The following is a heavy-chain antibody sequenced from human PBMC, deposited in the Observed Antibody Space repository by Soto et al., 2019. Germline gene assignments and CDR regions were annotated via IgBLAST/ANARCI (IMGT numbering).Heavy chain of an antibody. V-gene: IGHV3-23*01. CDR1: GFTFNSYT. D-gene: IGHD2-15*01. CDR2: ISGSGGSP. CDR3: AKARCSGNSCYVPDY. Sequence: GGSLRLSCAASGFTFNSYTMAWVRPAPGKGLEWVSSISGSGGSPSYADSVQGRFTISRDNSRNTLSLQMNSLRAEDTATYYCAKARCSGNSCYVPDYWGHGSLVTVSS. J-gene: IGHJ4*01.